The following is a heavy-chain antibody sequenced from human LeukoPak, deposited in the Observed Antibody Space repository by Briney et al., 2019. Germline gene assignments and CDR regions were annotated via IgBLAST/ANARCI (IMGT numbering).Heavy chain of an antibody. CDR3: AKDAWEVGATSEIDY. V-gene: IGHV3-30*02. CDR2: IRYDGSDK. Sequence: SGGSLRLSCAPSGFIFSSYGIHWVRQAPGKGLEWVAFIRYDGSDKYYADSVKGRFTISRDNSKNKVYLQMNSLRAEDTAVYYCAKDAWEVGATSEIDYWGQGTLVTVSS. J-gene: IGHJ4*02. CDR1: GFIFSSYG. D-gene: IGHD1-26*01.